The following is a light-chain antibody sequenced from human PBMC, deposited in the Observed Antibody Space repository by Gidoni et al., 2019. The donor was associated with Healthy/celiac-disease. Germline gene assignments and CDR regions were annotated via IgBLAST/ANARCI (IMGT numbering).Light chain of an antibody. J-gene: IGKJ4*01. CDR1: QSVSSSY. CDR3: QQYGSSHLT. V-gene: IGKV3-20*01. CDR2: GAS. Sequence: ELVFTPSPGTLSLSPGERATLSCRASQSVSSSYLAWYQQKPGQAPRLLIYGASSRATGIPDRFSGSGSGTDFTLTISRLEPEDFAVYYCQQYGSSHLTFGGGTKVEIK.